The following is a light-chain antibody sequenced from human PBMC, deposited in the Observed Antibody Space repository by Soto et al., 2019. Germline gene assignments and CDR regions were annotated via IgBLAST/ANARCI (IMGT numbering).Light chain of an antibody. J-gene: IGKJ5*01. CDR3: QQYNNWPPVA. CDR1: QSVSSN. Sequence: EIVMTQSPATLSVSPGERATLSCRASQSVSSNLAWYQQKLGQAPRLLIYGASTRATDIPARFSGSGSGTEFTLTISSLQSEDFAVYYCQQYNNWPPVALGQGTRLEI. V-gene: IGKV3-15*01. CDR2: GAS.